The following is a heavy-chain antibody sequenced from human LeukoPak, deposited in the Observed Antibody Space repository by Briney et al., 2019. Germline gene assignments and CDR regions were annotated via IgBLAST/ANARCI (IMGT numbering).Heavy chain of an antibody. V-gene: IGHV3-33*01. CDR3: ARDYNYYGMDV. J-gene: IGHJ6*02. Sequence: GGSLRLSCAASGFTFSSYGMHWVRQAPGKGLEWVAVIWYDGSKKYYADSVKGRFTISRDNSKNTLYLQMNSLRAEDTAVYYCARDYNYYGMDVWGQGTTVTVSS. CDR2: IWYDGSKK. CDR1: GFTFSSYG. D-gene: IGHD3-10*01.